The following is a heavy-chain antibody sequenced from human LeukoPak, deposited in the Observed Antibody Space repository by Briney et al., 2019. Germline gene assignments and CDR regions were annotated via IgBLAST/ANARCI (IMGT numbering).Heavy chain of an antibody. D-gene: IGHD2-8*01. CDR2: ISSSSSYI. V-gene: IGHV3-21*01. J-gene: IGHJ6*03. CDR1: GFTFSSYS. Sequence: PGGSLRLSCAASGFTFSSYSMNWVRQAPGKGLEWVSSISSSSSYIYYADSVKGRFTISRDNAKNSLYLHMNSLRAEDTAVYYCARDINGGATYYYYYMDVWGKGTTVTVSS. CDR3: ARDINGGATYYYYYMDV.